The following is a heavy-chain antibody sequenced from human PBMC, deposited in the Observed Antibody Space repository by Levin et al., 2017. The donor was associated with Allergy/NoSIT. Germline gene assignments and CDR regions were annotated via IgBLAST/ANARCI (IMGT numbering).Heavy chain of an antibody. V-gene: IGHV1-69*13. J-gene: IGHJ4*02. D-gene: IGHD3-10*01. CDR1: GGTLRNYP. Sequence: AASVKVSCKAFGGTLRNYPISWVRQAPGQGLEWMGGIIPAFASTNYAQKFQGRVTITADESTRTAYMELRSLRSEDTAVYFCARPRGGFYGSGSFDSWGQGTLVTVSS. CDR2: IIPAFAST. CDR3: ARPRGGFYGSGSFDS.